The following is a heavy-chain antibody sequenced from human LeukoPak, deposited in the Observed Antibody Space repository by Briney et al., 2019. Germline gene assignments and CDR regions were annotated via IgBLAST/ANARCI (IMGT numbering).Heavy chain of an antibody. J-gene: IGHJ5*02. CDR1: GGSFSGYY. CDR3: ARGPKAVAVS. Sequence: SETLSLTCAVYGGSFSGYYWSWIRQPPGKGLEWIGEINHSGSTNYNPPLKSRVTISVDTSKKQFSLKLSSVTAADTGVYYCARGPKAVAVSWGQGTLVTVSS. CDR2: INHSGST. V-gene: IGHV4-34*01. D-gene: IGHD6-19*01.